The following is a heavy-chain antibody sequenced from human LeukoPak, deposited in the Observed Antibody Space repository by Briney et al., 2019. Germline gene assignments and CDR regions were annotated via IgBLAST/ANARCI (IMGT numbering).Heavy chain of an antibody. V-gene: IGHV4-59*08. CDR2: IYYSGST. CDR1: GGSISSYY. Sequence: SETLSLTCTVSGGSISSYYWSWIRQPPGKGLEWIGYIYYSGSTNYNPSLKSRVTISVDTSKNQFSLKLSSVTAADTAVYYCASLEYSSSSGPGRGSARFDYWGQGTLVTVSS. CDR3: ASLEYSSSSGPGRGSARFDY. D-gene: IGHD6-6*01. J-gene: IGHJ4*02.